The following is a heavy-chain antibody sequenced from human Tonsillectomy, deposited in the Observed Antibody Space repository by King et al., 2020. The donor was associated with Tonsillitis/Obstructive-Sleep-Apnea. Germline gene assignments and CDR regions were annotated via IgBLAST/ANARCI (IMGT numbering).Heavy chain of an antibody. CDR3: VKDLRRAYDY. J-gene: IGHJ4*02. V-gene: IGHV3-64D*06. Sequence: VQLVESGGGLVQPGGSLRLSCSASGFTFSSYAMHWVRQAPGKGLEYVSAISSNGGSTYYADSVKGRFTISRDNSKNTLYLQMTSLRAEDTVVYYCVKDLRRAYDYWGQGTLVTVSS. CDR2: ISSNGGST. CDR1: GFTFSSYA.